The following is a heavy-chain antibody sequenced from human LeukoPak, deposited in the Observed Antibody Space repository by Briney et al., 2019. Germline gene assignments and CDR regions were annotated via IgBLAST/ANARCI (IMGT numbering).Heavy chain of an antibody. V-gene: IGHV6-1*01. CDR2: TYYRSKWYN. CDR1: GDSVSSNSAA. CDR3: ARDGYSSSWYSWDASRWFDP. D-gene: IGHD6-13*01. J-gene: IGHJ5*02. Sequence: SQTLSLTCAISGDSVSSNSAAWNWIRQSPSRGLEWLGRTYYRSKWYNDYAVSVKSRITINPDTSKNQFSLQLNSVTPEDTAVYYCARDGYSSSWYSWDASRWFDPWGQGTLVTVSS.